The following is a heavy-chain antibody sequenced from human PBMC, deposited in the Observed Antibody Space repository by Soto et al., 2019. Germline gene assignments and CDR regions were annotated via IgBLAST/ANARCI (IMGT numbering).Heavy chain of an antibody. CDR3: ARSMHYSDGSNYSPFDY. CDR2: FYYTGST. Sequence: PSETLSLTCTVSGGSVSSGNYYWSWIRQPPGKGLEWIGYFYYTGSTNYNPSPKSRVTISIDASKNQFSLRLSSVTAADTAVYYCARSMHYSDGSNYSPFDYWGQGTLVTVSS. D-gene: IGHD3-22*01. V-gene: IGHV4-61*01. J-gene: IGHJ4*02. CDR1: GGSVSSGNYY.